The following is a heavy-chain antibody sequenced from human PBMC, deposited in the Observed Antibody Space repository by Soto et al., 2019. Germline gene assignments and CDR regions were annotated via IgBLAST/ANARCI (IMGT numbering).Heavy chain of an antibody. D-gene: IGHD5-18*01. CDR2: IIPIFGTA. CDR1: GGTFSSYA. V-gene: IGHV1-69*12. J-gene: IGHJ6*02. Sequence: QVQLVQSGAEVKKPGSSVKVSCKASGGTFSSYAISWVRQAPGQGLEWMGGIIPIFGTANYAKKFQGRVTITADATTSTAYMELSSLRSEDTAVYYCAAQWLPSYYYYGMDVWGQGTTVTVSS. CDR3: AAQWLPSYYYYGMDV.